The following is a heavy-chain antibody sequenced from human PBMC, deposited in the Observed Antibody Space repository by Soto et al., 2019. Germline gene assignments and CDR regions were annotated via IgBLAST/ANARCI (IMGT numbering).Heavy chain of an antibody. V-gene: IGHV1-18*01. J-gene: IGHJ4*02. CDR3: AREGGTSYYDYIWGSYREYYFAY. CDR2: ISAYNGNT. D-gene: IGHD3-16*02. CDR1: GYTFTSYG. Sequence: ASVKVSCKASGYTFTSYGISWVRQAPGQGLEWMGWISAYNGNTNYAQKLQGRVTMTTDTSTSTAYMELRSLRSDDTAVYYCAREGGTSYYDYIWGSYREYYFAYWAQGTLVTVSS.